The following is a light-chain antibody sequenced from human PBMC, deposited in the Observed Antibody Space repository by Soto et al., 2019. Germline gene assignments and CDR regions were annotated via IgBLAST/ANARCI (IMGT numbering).Light chain of an antibody. Sequence: SYELTQPPSVSVAPGQTASITCGGNIIGSKSVHWYQQKSGQAPVLVVYDDSDRPSGIPERVSGSNSGNTATLTISRVEAGDEADSYCQGWDSSSDHCVFGGGTKLTVL. V-gene: IGLV3-21*02. CDR2: DDS. CDR1: IIGSKS. J-gene: IGLJ3*02. CDR3: QGWDSSSDHCV.